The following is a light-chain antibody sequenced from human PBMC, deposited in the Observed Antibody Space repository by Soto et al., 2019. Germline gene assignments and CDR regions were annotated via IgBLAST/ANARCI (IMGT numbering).Light chain of an antibody. CDR3: QQYSNWPRT. CDR2: GAS. V-gene: IGKV3-15*01. J-gene: IGKJ1*01. Sequence: EIVMTQSPATLSVSPGERATLSCRASQSVSSNLAWYQQKPGLPLRLLISGASTRATGIPARFSGSGSGTEFTLTINSLQSEDFAVYYCQQYSNWPRTFGQGTKVDIK. CDR1: QSVSSN.